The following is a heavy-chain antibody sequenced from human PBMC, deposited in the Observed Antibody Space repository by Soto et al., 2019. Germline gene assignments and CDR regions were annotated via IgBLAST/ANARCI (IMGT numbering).Heavy chain of an antibody. CDR1: GFTFNNYA. V-gene: IGHV3-23*01. CDR3: AKDALGDYFYYGMDV. Sequence: EVQLLESGGGLVQPGGSLRLSCAVSGFTFNNYAMNWVRQAPGKGLEWVSSICDSGGGTYYADSVTGRFTISRDNSKNTLYLQMNSLRAEDTAIYYCAKDALGDYFYYGMDVWGQGTTGTVSS. J-gene: IGHJ6*02. CDR2: ICDSGGGT.